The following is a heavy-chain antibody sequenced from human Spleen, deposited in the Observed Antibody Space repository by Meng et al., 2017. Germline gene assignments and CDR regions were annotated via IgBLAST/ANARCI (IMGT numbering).Heavy chain of an antibody. CDR3: ARGNSGSYLRFDP. Sequence: GESLKISCAASGFTFSSYAMHWVRQAPGKGLEWVAVISYDGSNKYYADSVKGRFTISRDNSKNTLYLQMNSLRAEDTAVYYCARGNSGSYLRFDPWGQGTLVTVSS. V-gene: IGHV3-30*01. CDR2: ISYDGSNK. J-gene: IGHJ5*02. CDR1: GFTFSSYA. D-gene: IGHD3-10*01.